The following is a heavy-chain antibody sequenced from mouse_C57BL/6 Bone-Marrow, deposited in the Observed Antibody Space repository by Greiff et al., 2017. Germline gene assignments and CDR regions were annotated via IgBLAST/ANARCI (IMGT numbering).Heavy chain of an antibody. V-gene: IGHV5-9*01. CDR1: GFTFSSYT. J-gene: IGHJ1*03. Sequence: EVQVVESGGGLVKPGGSLKLSCAASGFTFSSYTMSWVRQTPEKRLEWVATISGGGGNTYYPDSVKGRFTISRDNAKNTLYLQMSSLRSEDTALYYCARHALYYYGSTYWYFDVWGTGTTVTVSS. CDR2: ISGGGGNT. CDR3: ARHALYYYGSTYWYFDV. D-gene: IGHD1-1*01.